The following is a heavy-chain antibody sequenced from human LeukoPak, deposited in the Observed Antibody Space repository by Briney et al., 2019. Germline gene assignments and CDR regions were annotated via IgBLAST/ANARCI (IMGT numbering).Heavy chain of an antibody. V-gene: IGHV3-66*02. CDR3: ARVWLVPLGESPGGFDY. CDR2: IYSGGTT. J-gene: IGHJ4*02. D-gene: IGHD3-16*01. CDR1: GFTFSSDY. Sequence: GGSLRLSCAASGFTFSSDYMSWVRQAPGKGLEWVSVIYSGGTTYYPDSVKGRFTISRDKSENTLYLQMNSLRAEDTAVYYCARVWLVPLGESPGGFDYWGQGPLVTVSS.